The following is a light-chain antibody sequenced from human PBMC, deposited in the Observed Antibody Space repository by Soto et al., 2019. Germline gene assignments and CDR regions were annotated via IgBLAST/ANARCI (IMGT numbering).Light chain of an antibody. CDR3: QSYDSSLSGLGV. CDR1: SSNIGAGYD. V-gene: IGLV1-40*01. Sequence: QLVLTQPPSVSGAPGQRVTISCTGSSSNIGAGYDVHWYQQLPGTAPKLLIYGNSNRPSGVPDRFSGSKSGTSASLAITGLQAEDEADYYCQSYDSSLSGLGVFGGGTKLTVL. CDR2: GNS. J-gene: IGLJ3*02.